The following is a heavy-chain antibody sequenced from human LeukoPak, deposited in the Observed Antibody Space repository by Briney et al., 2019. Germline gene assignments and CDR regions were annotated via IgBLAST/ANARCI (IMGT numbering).Heavy chain of an antibody. Sequence: PGGSLRLSCAASGFTFSSYWMHWVRQAPGKGLVGVSRINSDGSSTSYADSVKGRFTISRDNAKNTLYLQMNSLRAEDTAVYYCARVDTAMVFDYWGQGTLVTVSS. CDR3: ARVDTAMVFDY. D-gene: IGHD5-18*01. CDR2: INSDGSST. J-gene: IGHJ4*02. V-gene: IGHV3-74*01. CDR1: GFTFSSYW.